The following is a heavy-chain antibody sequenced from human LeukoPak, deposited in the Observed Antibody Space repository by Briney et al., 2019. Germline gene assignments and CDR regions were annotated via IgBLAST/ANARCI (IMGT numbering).Heavy chain of an antibody. CDR2: INWNGGST. D-gene: IGHD2-2*01. CDR1: GFTFDDYG. CDR3: ARSSDQLLPYNWFDP. J-gene: IGHJ5*02. V-gene: IGHV3-20*01. Sequence: GGSLRLSCAASGFTFDDYGMSWVRQAPGKGLEWVSGINWNGGSTGYADSVKGRFTISRDTAKNSLYLQMNSLRAEDTALYHCARSSDQLLPYNWFDPWGQGTLVTVSS.